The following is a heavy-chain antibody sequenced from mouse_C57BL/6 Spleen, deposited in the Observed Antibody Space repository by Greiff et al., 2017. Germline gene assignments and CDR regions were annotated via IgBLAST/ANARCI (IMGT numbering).Heavy chain of an antibody. CDR1: GFSLTSYG. CDR3: ARCIYYGNHYAMDY. Sequence: VQGVESGPGLVAPSQSLSITCTVSGFSLTSYGVDWVRQSPGKGLEWLGAIWGVGSTNYNSDLKSRLSISKYNSKSQVFLKMNSLQTDDTAMYYGARCIYYGNHYAMDYGGQGTSVTGSS. D-gene: IGHD2-1*01. V-gene: IGHV2-6*01. CDR2: IWGVGST. J-gene: IGHJ4*01.